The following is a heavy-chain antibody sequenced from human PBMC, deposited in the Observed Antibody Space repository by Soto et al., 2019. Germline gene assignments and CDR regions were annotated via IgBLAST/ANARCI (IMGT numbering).Heavy chain of an antibody. CDR1: GGSFSGYY. V-gene: IGHV4-34*01. D-gene: IGHD6-13*01. Sequence: QVRLQQWGAGLLKPSETLSLTCAVYGGSFSGYYWSWIRQPPGKGLEWIGEINHSGSTNYNPSLKSRFTISVATSKNQFSLTLRSVTAADTAVYYCARVTSIAAAGTLDYWGQGTLVTVSS. CDR2: INHSGST. CDR3: ARVTSIAAAGTLDY. J-gene: IGHJ4*02.